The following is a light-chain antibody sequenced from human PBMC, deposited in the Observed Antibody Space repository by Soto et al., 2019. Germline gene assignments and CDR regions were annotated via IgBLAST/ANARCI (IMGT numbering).Light chain of an antibody. J-gene: IGKJ1*01. CDR3: QPYNNGPRM. Sequence: EIAMTQSKDRLCVASGKRVDLACRASQSVSSNLAWYQQKPVQAPRLLIYGASTRATGIPARFSVSGYGTEFTRTRTRLQSEDFAVYYCQPYNNGPRMFGQGTKVDIK. CDR1: QSVSSN. CDR2: GAS. V-gene: IGKV3-15*01.